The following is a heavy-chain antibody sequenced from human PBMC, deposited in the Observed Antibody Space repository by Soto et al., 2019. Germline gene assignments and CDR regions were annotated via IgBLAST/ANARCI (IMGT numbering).Heavy chain of an antibody. CDR1: GFTFSSFA. V-gene: IGHV3-23*01. CDR2: ISGVGGNT. J-gene: IGHJ5*02. CDR3: AEDGWNFPPDP. D-gene: IGHD1-7*01. Sequence: PGGSLRISCAASGFTFSSFAMSWVRQAPGKGLEWVSGISGVGGNTYYADSVKGRFTISRDNSKNTLHLQMNSLRAEDTAVYYCAEDGWNFPPDPWGQGTLVTVSS.